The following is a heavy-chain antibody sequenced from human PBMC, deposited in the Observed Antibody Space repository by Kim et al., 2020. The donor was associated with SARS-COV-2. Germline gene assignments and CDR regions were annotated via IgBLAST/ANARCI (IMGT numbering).Heavy chain of an antibody. D-gene: IGHD2-2*01. V-gene: IGHV3-21*01. J-gene: IGHJ5*02. CDR2: ISSSSSYI. Sequence: GGSLRLSCAASGFTFSSYSMNWVRQAPGKGLEWVSSISSSSSYIYYADSVKGRFTISRDNAKNSLYLQMNSLRAEDTAVYYCARDTSIGTLNWFDPWGQGTLVTVSS. CDR1: GFTFSSYS. CDR3: ARDTSIGTLNWFDP.